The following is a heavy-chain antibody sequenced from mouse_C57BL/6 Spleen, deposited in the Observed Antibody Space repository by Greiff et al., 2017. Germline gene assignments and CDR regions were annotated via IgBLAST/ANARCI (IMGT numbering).Heavy chain of an antibody. CDR1: GFTFSDYG. J-gene: IGHJ4*01. Sequence: EVKLMESGGGLVKPGGSLKLSCAASGFTFSDYGMHWVRQAPEKGLEWVAYISSGSSTIYYADTVKGRFTISRDNAKNTLFLQMTSLRYEDTAMYYCARAYYDYDGDYWGQGTSVTVSS. D-gene: IGHD2-4*01. CDR2: ISSGSSTI. CDR3: ARAYYDYDGDY. V-gene: IGHV5-17*01.